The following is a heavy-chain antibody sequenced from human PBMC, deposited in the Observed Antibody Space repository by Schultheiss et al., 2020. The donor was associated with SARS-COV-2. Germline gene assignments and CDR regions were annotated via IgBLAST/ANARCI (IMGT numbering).Heavy chain of an antibody. V-gene: IGHV3-49*04. Sequence: GGSLRLSCTASGFTFGDYAMSWVRQAPGKGLEWVGFIRSKAYGGTTEYAASVKGRFTISRDDSKSIAYLQMNSLKTEDTAVYYCTRSLSGYDWGRGYYYYYYMDVWGKGTTVTVSS. CDR1: GFTFGDYA. CDR3: TRSLSGYDWGRGYYYYYYMDV. J-gene: IGHJ6*03. D-gene: IGHD5-12*01. CDR2: IRSKAYGGTT.